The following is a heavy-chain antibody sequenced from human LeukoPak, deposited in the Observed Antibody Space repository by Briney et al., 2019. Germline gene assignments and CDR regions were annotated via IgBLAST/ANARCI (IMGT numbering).Heavy chain of an antibody. V-gene: IGHV3-23*01. J-gene: IGHJ4*02. CDR2: VISNGGST. CDR3: AREGGGLTVAGRHGIDY. Sequence: GGSLRLSCAASGFTFNNYAMTWVRQAPGEGLQWVSSVISNGGSTYHADSVRGRFTISRDNSKNTLYLQMNSLRAEDTAIYYWAREGGGLTVAGRHGIDYWGQGSLVIVSS. D-gene: IGHD6-19*01. CDR1: GFTFNNYA.